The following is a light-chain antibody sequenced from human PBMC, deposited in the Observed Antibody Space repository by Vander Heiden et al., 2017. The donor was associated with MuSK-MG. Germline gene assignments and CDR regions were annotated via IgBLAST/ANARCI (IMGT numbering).Light chain of an antibody. CDR3: GSWDDSLSAGV. CDR2: RNN. CDR1: NTNIVVNY. V-gene: IGLV1-47*01. J-gene: IGLJ2*01. Sequence: QSVLPPPPSTSGTPGPRVNISCSGSNTNIVVNYVYWYRHHTGGAPTLLILRNNRSPSGVPDRCSGSKSGSSAALVISGLRSEDEGDYYCGSWDDSLSAGVFGGGTKLTVL.